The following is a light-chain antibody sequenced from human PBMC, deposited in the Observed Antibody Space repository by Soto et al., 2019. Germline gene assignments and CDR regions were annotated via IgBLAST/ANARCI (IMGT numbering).Light chain of an antibody. CDR3: SSYTSSSTLV. CDR2: DVS. CDR1: SSDVGGYNY. J-gene: IGLJ2*01. V-gene: IGLV2-14*01. Sequence: QSALTQPASVSGSPGQPITISCTGTSSDVGGYNYVSWYQQHPGKAPKLMIYDVSNRPSGVSNRFSGSKSGNTVSLTISGLQAEDEADYYCSSYTSSSTLVFGGGTKLTVL.